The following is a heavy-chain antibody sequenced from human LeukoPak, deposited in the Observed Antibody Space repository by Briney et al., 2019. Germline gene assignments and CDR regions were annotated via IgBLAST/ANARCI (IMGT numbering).Heavy chain of an antibody. V-gene: IGHV3-23*01. CDR1: GFTFISDA. Sequence: PGGSLRLSCAASGFTFISDAMSAVRQAPRKGLDWVSAISGSGGSTYYADSVKGRFTISRDNSKNTLYLQMNSLRAEDTAVYSCAKDQHTSYYYDSSIWGQGKMVTVSS. D-gene: IGHD3-22*01. CDR2: ISGSGGST. J-gene: IGHJ3*02. CDR3: AKDQHTSYYYDSSI.